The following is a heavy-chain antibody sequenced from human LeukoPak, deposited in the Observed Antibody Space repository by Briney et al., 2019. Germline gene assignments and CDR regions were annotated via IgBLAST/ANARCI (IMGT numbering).Heavy chain of an antibody. CDR3: ARGQEEWLPFDY. CDR1: GGSLSTYY. J-gene: IGHJ4*02. CDR2: IYYSGDT. Sequence: PSETLSLTCTVSGGSLSTYYWSWIRQPPGKGLECIGHIYYSGDTKYNPSLKSRVTISVDTSKNQFSLKLSSVTAADTAVYYCARGQEEWLPFDYWGQGTLVTVSS. D-gene: IGHD3-3*01. V-gene: IGHV4-59*01.